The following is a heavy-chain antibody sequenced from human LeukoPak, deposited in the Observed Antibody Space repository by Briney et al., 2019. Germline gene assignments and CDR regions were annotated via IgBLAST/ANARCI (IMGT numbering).Heavy chain of an antibody. Sequence: KPSETLSLTCTVSGGSISSSSYYWGWIRQPPGKGLEWIGSIYYSGSTYYTPSLKSRVTISVEASKNQFSPKLSSVTAADTAVYYCARAPTGSPEGWFDPWGQGTLVTVSS. CDR1: GGSISSSSYY. CDR2: IYYSGST. V-gene: IGHV4-39*07. CDR3: ARAPTGSPEGWFDP. D-gene: IGHD1-26*01. J-gene: IGHJ5*02.